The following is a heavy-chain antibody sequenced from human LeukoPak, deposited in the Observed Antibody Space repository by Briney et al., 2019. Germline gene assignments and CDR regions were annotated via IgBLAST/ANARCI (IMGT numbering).Heavy chain of an antibody. Sequence: PSETLSLTCAVYGGSFSGYYWSWIRQPTGKGLEWIGEINHSGSTNYNPSLKSRVTISVDRSKNQFSLKLSSVTAADTAVYYCARGWINYDSYYYYMDVWGKGTTVTLSS. CDR2: INHSGST. V-gene: IGHV4-34*01. J-gene: IGHJ6*03. D-gene: IGHD3-22*01. CDR1: GGSFSGYY. CDR3: ARGWINYDSYYYYMDV.